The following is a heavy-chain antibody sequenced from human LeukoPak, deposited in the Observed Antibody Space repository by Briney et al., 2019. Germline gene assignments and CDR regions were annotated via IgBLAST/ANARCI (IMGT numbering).Heavy chain of an antibody. CDR3: AKDRGSGTYNSYGMDV. CDR1: GFTFSSYG. V-gene: IGHV3-30*18. CDR2: ISNDGSNT. D-gene: IGHD5-12*01. Sequence: GGSLRLSCAASGFTFSSYGMQWVRQAPGKGLEWVALISNDGSNTYYEDSVKGRFTISRDNSENTLYLQMDSLRAEDTAVYYCAKDRGSGTYNSYGMDVWGQGTTVTVSS. J-gene: IGHJ6*02.